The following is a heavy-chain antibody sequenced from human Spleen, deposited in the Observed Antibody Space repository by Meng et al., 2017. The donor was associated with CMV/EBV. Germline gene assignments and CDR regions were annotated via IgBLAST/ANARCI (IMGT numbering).Heavy chain of an antibody. Sequence: GESLKISCAASGFTFSSYSMNWVRQAPGKGLEWVSVTYSDGYTHYADSVKGRFTISRDNSKNTLYLHMDSLRAEDTAVFYCARGDSSSTWLVFDYWGLGTLVTVSS. J-gene: IGHJ4*02. D-gene: IGHD6-13*01. CDR3: ARGDSSSTWLVFDY. CDR2: TYSDGYT. CDR1: GFTFSSYS. V-gene: IGHV3-53*01.